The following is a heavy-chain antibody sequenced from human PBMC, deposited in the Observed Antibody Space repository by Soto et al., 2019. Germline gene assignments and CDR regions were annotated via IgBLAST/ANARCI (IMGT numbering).Heavy chain of an antibody. CDR2: ISNTGFTI. CDR3: ERAHGDFDY. CDR1: GFTFSDYE. D-gene: IGHD4-17*01. Sequence: QTVGSLRLSCAASGFTFSDYEMNWVRQAPGKGLEWVSYISNTGFTIYYADSVRGRFAISRDNAKNSLYLQMNSLGAGDTAVYYCERAHGDFDYWGQGTLVTVSS. V-gene: IGHV3-48*03. J-gene: IGHJ4*02.